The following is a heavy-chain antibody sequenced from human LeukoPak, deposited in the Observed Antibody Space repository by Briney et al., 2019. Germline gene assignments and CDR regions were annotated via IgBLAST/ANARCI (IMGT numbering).Heavy chain of an antibody. D-gene: IGHD4-17*01. CDR1: GYTFTSYG. V-gene: IGHV1-18*01. CDR3: ARVHDYGDYFDY. Sequence: ASVKVSCKASGYTFTSYGISWVRQAPGQGLEWMGWISAYNSNTNYAQKLQGRVTMTTDTSTSTAYMELRSLRSDDTAVYYCARVHDYGDYFDYWGQGTLVTVSS. CDR2: ISAYNSNT. J-gene: IGHJ4*02.